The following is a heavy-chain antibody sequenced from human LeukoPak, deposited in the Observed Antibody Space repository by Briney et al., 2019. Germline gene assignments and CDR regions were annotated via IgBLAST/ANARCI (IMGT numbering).Heavy chain of an antibody. Sequence: GGSLRLSCAASGFTFSSYGMNWVRQAPGKGLEWVSSISSSSSYIYYADSVKGRFTISRDNAKNSLYLQMNSLRAEDTAVYYCARENDILTGYSDYWGQGTLVTVSS. D-gene: IGHD3-9*01. V-gene: IGHV3-21*01. CDR1: GFTFSSYG. CDR3: ARENDILTGYSDY. J-gene: IGHJ4*02. CDR2: ISSSSSYI.